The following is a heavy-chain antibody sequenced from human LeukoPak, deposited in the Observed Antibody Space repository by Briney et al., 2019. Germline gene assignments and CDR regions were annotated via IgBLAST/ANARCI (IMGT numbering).Heavy chain of an antibody. V-gene: IGHV3-64D*09. CDR1: GFTFSRYA. J-gene: IGHJ4*02. CDR3: VKAQYSGYDLDY. Sequence: PGGSLRLSCSASGFTFSRYAMNWVRQAPGKGLEYVSAISSNGGSTYYADSVKGRFTISRDNSKNTLYLQMSSLRAEDTAVYYCVKAQYSGYDLDYWGQGTLVTAPS. D-gene: IGHD5-12*01. CDR2: ISSNGGST.